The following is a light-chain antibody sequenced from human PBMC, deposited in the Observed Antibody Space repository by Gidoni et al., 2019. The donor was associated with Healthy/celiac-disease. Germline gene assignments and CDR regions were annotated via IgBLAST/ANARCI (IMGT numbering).Light chain of an antibody. CDR1: QSISSY. CDR3: KQSYSTPRT. Sequence: DIQMTHSPSSLSASVAYRVTITCRASQSISSYLNWYQQKPGKAPKLLIYAASSLQSGVPSRFSGSGSGTDFTLTISRLQPEDFATYYCKQSYSTPRTFGGGTKVEIK. J-gene: IGKJ4*01. CDR2: AAS. V-gene: IGKV1-39*01.